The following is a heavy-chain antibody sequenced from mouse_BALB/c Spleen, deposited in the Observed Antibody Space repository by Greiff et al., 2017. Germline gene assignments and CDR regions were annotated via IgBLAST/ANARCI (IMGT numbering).Heavy chain of an antibody. CDR2: INPSTGYT. V-gene: IGHV1-7*01. Sequence: VQLQESGAELAKPGASVKMSCKASGYTFTSYWMHWVKQRPGQGLEWIGYINPSTGYTEYNQKFKDKATLTADKSSSTAYMQLSSLTSEDSAVYYCARFPLLLRHFDYWGQGTTLTVSS. D-gene: IGHD1-1*01. J-gene: IGHJ2*01. CDR3: ARFPLLLRHFDY. CDR1: GYTFTSYW.